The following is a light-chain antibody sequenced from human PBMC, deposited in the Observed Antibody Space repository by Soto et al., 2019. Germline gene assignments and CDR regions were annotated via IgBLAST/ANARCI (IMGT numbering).Light chain of an antibody. CDR1: QSVSSSY. V-gene: IGKV3-20*01. J-gene: IGKJ5*01. Sequence: EIVLTQSPGTLSLSPWERSTLSCRASQSVSSSYLAWYQKKPVQAPRLLIYGASSRATGIPDRFTGSGSGTDFTLPISRLEHEDFAVYYCQPVATFGQGTRLEIK. CDR2: GAS. CDR3: QPVAT.